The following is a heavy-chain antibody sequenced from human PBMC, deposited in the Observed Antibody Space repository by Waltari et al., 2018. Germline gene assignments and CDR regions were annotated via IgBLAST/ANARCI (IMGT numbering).Heavy chain of an antibody. CDR2: IYWNDDK. Sequence: QITLKESGPTLVKPTQTLTLTCTFSGFSLSTSGVGVGWIRQPPGKALEWLALIYWNDDKRYSPSLKSRLTITKDTSKNQVVLTMTNMDPVDTATYYCAHIPLLRREGYNFDYWGQGTLVTVSS. J-gene: IGHJ4*02. CDR3: AHIPLLRREGYNFDY. D-gene: IGHD5-12*01. CDR1: GFSLSTSGVG. V-gene: IGHV2-5*01.